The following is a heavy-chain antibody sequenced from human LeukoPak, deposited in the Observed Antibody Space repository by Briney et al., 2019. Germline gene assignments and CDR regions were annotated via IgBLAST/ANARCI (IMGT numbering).Heavy chain of an antibody. CDR3: ARHPPRDGSAFDY. V-gene: IGHV4-39*01. CDR1: GGSISSGSYY. CDR2: MYYSGTT. J-gene: IGHJ4*02. Sequence: SETLSLTCTVSGGSISSGSYYWGWIRQPPGKGLEWIASMYYSGTTFYSPSLKSRVTISVATSKNELSLKLGSVTAADTAVYYCARHPPRDGSAFDYWGQGTLVTVSS.